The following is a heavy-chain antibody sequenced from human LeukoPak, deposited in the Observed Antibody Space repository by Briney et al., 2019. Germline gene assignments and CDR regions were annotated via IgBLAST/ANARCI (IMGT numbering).Heavy chain of an antibody. D-gene: IGHD3-16*02. Sequence: GASVKVSCKASGHTFTSYYMHWVRQAPGQGLEWMGIINPSGGSTTYAQKLQGRVTMTRDTSTSTVYVELSSLRSEDTAVYYCARAEAAFGGVIDPFDYWGQGSLVTVSS. CDR3: ARAEAAFGGVIDPFDY. V-gene: IGHV1-46*01. CDR1: GHTFTSYY. CDR2: INPSGGST. J-gene: IGHJ4*02.